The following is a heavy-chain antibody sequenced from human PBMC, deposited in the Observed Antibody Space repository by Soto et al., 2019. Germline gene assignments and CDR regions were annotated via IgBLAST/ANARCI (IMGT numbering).Heavy chain of an antibody. V-gene: IGHV4-34*01. CDR1: GGSFSGYY. CDR2: INHSGST. D-gene: IGHD3-10*01. Sequence: PSETLSLTCAVYGGSFSGYYWSWIRQPPGKGLEWIGEINHSGSTNYNPSLKSRVTISVDTSKNQFSLKLSSVTAADTAVYYCARGAPSGVRGVRGRFDPWGQGTLVTVSS. J-gene: IGHJ5*02. CDR3: ARGAPSGVRGVRGRFDP.